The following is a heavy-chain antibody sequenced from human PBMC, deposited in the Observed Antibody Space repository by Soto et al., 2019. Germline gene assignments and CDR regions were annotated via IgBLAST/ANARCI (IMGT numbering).Heavy chain of an antibody. CDR3: VRSGDNYNLLDY. V-gene: IGHV3-11*06. Sequence: SGGSLRLSCAASGFTVSDHYMSWIRQAPGKGLEWIGYSSNSGSFTRYADSVKGRFSISRDNAKNSLYLQINSLRGDDTAIYYCVRSGDNYNLLDYWGQGTPVTVSS. D-gene: IGHD1-1*01. CDR1: GFTVSDHY. J-gene: IGHJ4*02. CDR2: SSNSGSFT.